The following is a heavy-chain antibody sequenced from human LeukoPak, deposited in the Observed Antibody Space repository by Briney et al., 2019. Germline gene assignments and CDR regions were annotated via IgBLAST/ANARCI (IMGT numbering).Heavy chain of an antibody. J-gene: IGHJ4*02. CDR1: GFTFSSYS. D-gene: IGHD3-22*01. CDR3: ARDYYDSNGYLNLHY. CDR2: ISSSSTI. Sequence: GGSLRLSCAASGFTFSSYSMNWVRQAPGKGLEWVSYISSSSTIYYADSVKGRFTISRDNAKNSLYLQMNSLRAEDTAVYYCARDYYDSNGYLNLHYWGQGTLVTVSS. V-gene: IGHV3-48*01.